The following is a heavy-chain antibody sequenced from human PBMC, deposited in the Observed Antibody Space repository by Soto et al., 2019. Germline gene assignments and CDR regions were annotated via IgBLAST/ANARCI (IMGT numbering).Heavy chain of an antibody. CDR3: AREGYSSGWPIKINWFAP. Sequence: ASVKVSCKASGGTFSSYAISWVRQAPGQGLEWMGGIIPIFGTANYAQKFQGRVTITADESTSTAYMELSSLRFEDTAVYYCAREGYSSGWPIKINWFAPWGQGTLVTVSS. V-gene: IGHV1-69*13. CDR1: GGTFSSYA. CDR2: IIPIFGTA. J-gene: IGHJ5*02. D-gene: IGHD6-19*01.